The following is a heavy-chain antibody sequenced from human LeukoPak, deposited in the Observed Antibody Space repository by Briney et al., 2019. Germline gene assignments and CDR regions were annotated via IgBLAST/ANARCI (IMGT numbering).Heavy chain of an antibody. D-gene: IGHD1-1*01. CDR1: GYSFTSYW. CDR3: ARQTADNTFDY. J-gene: IGHJ4*02. Sequence: GASLKISCKGSGYSFTSYWICWVRQMPGKGLEWMGIIYTGDSDTRYSPSFQGQVTISADKSISTAYLQWSSLKASDTAMYYCARQTADNTFDYWGQGTLVTVSS. V-gene: IGHV5-51*01. CDR2: IYTGDSDT.